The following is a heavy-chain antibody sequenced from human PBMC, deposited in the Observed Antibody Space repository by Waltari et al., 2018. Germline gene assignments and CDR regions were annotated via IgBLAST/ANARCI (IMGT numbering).Heavy chain of an antibody. D-gene: IGHD3-10*01. V-gene: IGHV1-2*06. CDR2: INPNSGGT. CDR3: ARWGGLQPFDY. J-gene: IGHJ4*02. Sequence: QVQLVQSGAELKEPGASMKVSCKASGYTFTGYYMHWVRQAPGQGLEWMGRINPNSGGTNSAQKFQGRVTITADKSTSTAYMELSSLRSEDTAVYYCARWGGLQPFDYWGQGTLVTVSS. CDR1: GYTFTGYY.